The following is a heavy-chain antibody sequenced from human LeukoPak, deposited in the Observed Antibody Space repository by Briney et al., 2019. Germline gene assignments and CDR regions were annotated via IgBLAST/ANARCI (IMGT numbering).Heavy chain of an antibody. V-gene: IGHV4-39*07. D-gene: IGHD6-13*01. J-gene: IGHJ2*01. Sequence: SETLSLTCAVSGDSISTSNSYWGWIRRPPGKGLEWVGSIYYSGNTYYNPSLKSRVTISVDTSKNQFSLKLSSVTAADTAVYYCARVYYSSSYDYWYFDLWGRGTLVTVSS. CDR1: GDSISTSNSY. CDR2: IYYSGNT. CDR3: ARVYYSSSYDYWYFDL.